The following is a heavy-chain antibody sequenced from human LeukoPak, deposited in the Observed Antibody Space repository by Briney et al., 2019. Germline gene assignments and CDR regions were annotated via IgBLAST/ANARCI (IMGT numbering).Heavy chain of an antibody. CDR1: GFTFSSYA. Sequence: GGSLRLSCAASGFTFSSYAMNWVRQAPGKGLERVSAITGSGGSTYYADSVKGRFTISRDNSKNTLYLQMNSLRAEDTAVYYCAKRLYHGDTDPSTFDYWGQGTLVTVSS. CDR2: ITGSGGST. V-gene: IGHV3-23*01. CDR3: AKRLYHGDTDPSTFDY. D-gene: IGHD4-17*01. J-gene: IGHJ4*02.